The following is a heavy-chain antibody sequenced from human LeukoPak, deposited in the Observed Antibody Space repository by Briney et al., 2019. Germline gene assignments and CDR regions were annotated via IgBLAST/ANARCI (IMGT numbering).Heavy chain of an antibody. J-gene: IGHJ4*02. CDR1: GGSISSYY. V-gene: IGHV4-59*01. D-gene: IGHD5-24*01. CDR3: ARVGLLQLQYYFDY. CDR2: IYYSGST. Sequence: SETLSLTCTVSGGSISSYYWSWIRQPPGKGLEWIGYIYYSGSTNYNPSRESRVTISVDTSKNQFSLKLSSVTAADTAVYYCARVGLLQLQYYFDYWGQGTLVTVSS.